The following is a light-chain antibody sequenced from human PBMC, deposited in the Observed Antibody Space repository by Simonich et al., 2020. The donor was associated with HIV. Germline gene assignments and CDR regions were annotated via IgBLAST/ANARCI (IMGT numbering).Light chain of an antibody. CDR2: WAS. Sequence: DIVMTQSPDSLAVSLGERATINCKSNQSVLYSSNNKNYLAWYQQKPGQPPKLLIHWASSRESGVPDRFSGSGSGTDFTLTISSLQAEDVAVYYCQQYYNTLWTFGQGTKVEIK. CDR3: QQYYNTLWT. CDR1: QSVLYSSNNKNY. J-gene: IGKJ1*01. V-gene: IGKV4-1*01.